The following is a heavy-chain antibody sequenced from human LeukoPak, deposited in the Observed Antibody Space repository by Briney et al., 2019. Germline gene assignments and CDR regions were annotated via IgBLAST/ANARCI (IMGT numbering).Heavy chain of an antibody. D-gene: IGHD6-19*01. V-gene: IGHV1-69*06. Sequence: SVKVSCKASGGTFSSYAISWVRQAPGQGLEWMGGIIPIFGTANYAQKFQGRVTITADKSTSTAYMELSSLRAEDTAVYHCARSPIAVAGPEYYYYMDVWGKGTTVTVSS. CDR3: ARSPIAVAGPEYYYYMDV. J-gene: IGHJ6*03. CDR1: GGTFSSYA. CDR2: IIPIFGTA.